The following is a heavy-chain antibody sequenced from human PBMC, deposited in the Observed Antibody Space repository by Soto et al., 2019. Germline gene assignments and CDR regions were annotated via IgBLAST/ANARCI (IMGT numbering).Heavy chain of an antibody. J-gene: IGHJ1*01. Sequence: PSGTLVLTRTVSDDSMVRDSFYWNCIRQNPGKGLERIGYIYYSGPTAYHPSLKTRVTISPDTSNNQFSLNLRSVTVAERAVYCCARAPDRGGQGTPVXVS. CDR1: DDSMVRDSFY. CDR3: ARAPDR. V-gene: IGHV4-31*03. CDR2: IYYSGPT. D-gene: IGHD2-2*01.